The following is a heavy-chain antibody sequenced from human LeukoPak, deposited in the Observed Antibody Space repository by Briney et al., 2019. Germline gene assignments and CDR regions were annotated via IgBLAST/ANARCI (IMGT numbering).Heavy chain of an antibody. CDR2: ISSSSSTI. Sequence: PGGSLRLSCAASGFTFSSYSMNWVRQAPGKGLEWVSYISSSSSTIYYADSVKGRFTISRDNAKNSLYLQMNSLRAEDTAVYYCARGTYDFWSGYHYWGQGTLVTVSS. CDR3: ARGTYDFWSGYHY. J-gene: IGHJ4*02. CDR1: GFTFSSYS. V-gene: IGHV3-48*01. D-gene: IGHD3-3*01.